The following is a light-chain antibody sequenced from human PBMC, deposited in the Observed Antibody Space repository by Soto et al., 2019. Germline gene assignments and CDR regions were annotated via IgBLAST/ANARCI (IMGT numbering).Light chain of an antibody. CDR1: SSDVGGYNY. J-gene: IGLJ1*01. V-gene: IGLV2-14*01. CDR3: SAYTSTSTYV. CDR2: EVS. Sequence: QSVLTQPASVSGSPGQSITISCTGTSSDVGGYNYVSWYQHHPGKAPKLMISEVSDRPSGVSNRFSGSKSGNTASLTISGLQAEDEADYYCSAYTSTSTYVFGTGTKVTVL.